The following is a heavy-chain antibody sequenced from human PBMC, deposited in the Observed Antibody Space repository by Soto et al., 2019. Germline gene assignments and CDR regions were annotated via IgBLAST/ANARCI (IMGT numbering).Heavy chain of an antibody. Sequence: ASVKVSCKASGYTFTSYVISWVRQAPGQGLEWMGWISAYNGNTNYAQKLQGRVTMTTDTSTSTAYMELRSLRSDDTAVYYCARDFYYDSSGWEAFDIWGQGTMVTVSS. D-gene: IGHD3-22*01. CDR1: GYTFTSYV. CDR2: ISAYNGNT. J-gene: IGHJ3*02. CDR3: ARDFYYDSSGWEAFDI. V-gene: IGHV1-18*01.